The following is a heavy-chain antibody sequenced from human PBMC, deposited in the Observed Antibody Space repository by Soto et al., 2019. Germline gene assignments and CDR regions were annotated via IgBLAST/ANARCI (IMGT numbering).Heavy chain of an antibody. V-gene: IGHV3-21*04. Sequence: GESLRLSCSASGFTFSSYSMMWVRQGPGKGLEWVSSLSAGSIYIHYADSVRGRFTISRDNAKNSMFLQMDTLRAEDTAVYYCVSQNICHGFQIAYWGQGTLVTV. CDR2: LSAGSIYI. J-gene: IGHJ4*02. CDR1: GFTFSSYS. D-gene: IGHD5-12*01. CDR3: VSQNICHGFQIAY.